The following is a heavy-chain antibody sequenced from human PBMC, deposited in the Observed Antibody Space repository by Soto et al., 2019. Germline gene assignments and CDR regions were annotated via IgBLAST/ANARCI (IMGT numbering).Heavy chain of an antibody. CDR3: ARVLGDIVVVVAATPLAGAFDI. Sequence: PGGSLRLSCAASGFTFSSYAMHWVRQAPGKGLEWVAVISYDGSNKYYADSVKGRFTISRDNSKNTLYLQMNSLRAEDTAVYYCARVLGDIVVVVAATPLAGAFDIWGQGTMVTVSS. V-gene: IGHV3-30-3*01. D-gene: IGHD2-15*01. CDR1: GFTFSSYA. CDR2: ISYDGSNK. J-gene: IGHJ3*02.